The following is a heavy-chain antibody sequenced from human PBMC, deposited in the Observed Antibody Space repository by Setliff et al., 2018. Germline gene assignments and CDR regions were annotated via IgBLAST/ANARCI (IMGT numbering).Heavy chain of an antibody. J-gene: IGHJ4*02. CDR3: ARHGDASFYYDILTGHSPPYYFDY. CDR2: ISGYNGYT. V-gene: IGHV1-18*01. Sequence: GASVKVSCKASGYTFTSYGVSWVRQAPGQGLEWMGWISGYNGYTVYAQKVQGRVSMTTHTSTSTAYMELRSLRSDDTAVYYCARHGDASFYYDILTGHSPPYYFDYWGQGTLVTV. D-gene: IGHD3-9*01. CDR1: GYTFTSYG.